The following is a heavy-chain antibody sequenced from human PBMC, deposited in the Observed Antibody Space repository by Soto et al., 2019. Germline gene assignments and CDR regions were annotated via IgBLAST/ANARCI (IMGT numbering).Heavy chain of an antibody. J-gene: IGHJ6*02. Sequence: QVQLVESGGGVVQPGRSLRLSCPDSGFTFSSYAMHWVRQAPGKGLEWVAVISYDGSNKYYADSVKGRFTISRDNSKKTLYLQMNSLRPEDTAVYYCAREAPSRLYGMDVWGQGTTVTVSS. CDR1: GFTFSSYA. CDR3: AREAPSRLYGMDV. V-gene: IGHV3-30-3*01. CDR2: ISYDGSNK.